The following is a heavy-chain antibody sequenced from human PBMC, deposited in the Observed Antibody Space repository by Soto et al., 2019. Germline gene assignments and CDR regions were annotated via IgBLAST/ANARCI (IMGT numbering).Heavy chain of an antibody. CDR1: GFTFSSST. D-gene: IGHD3-10*01. V-gene: IGHV3-21*06. CDR2: ISSSSSYI. J-gene: IGHJ4*02. CDR3: ARDIGEMSAV. Sequence: GGSLRLSCTGSGFTFSSSTMTWVRQGPGRGLEWVSSISSSSSYIYFADSLKGRFTISRDNAKNSLYLQMNSLRAEDTAVYYCARDIGEMSAVWGQGTQVTVSS.